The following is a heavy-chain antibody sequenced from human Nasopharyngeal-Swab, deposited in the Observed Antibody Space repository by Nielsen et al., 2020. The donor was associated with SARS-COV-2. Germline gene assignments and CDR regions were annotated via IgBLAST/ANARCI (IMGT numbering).Heavy chain of an antibody. V-gene: IGHV3-33*01. CDR2: IWYDGSNK. CDR3: ARDPKYYYGSGSLTDYYYYYYMDV. J-gene: IGHJ6*03. D-gene: IGHD3-10*01. Sequence: VRQAPGKGLEWVAVIWYDGSNKYYADSVKGRFTISRDNSKNTLYLQMNSLRAEDTAVYYCARDPKYYYGSGSLTDYYYYYYMDVWGQGTTVTVSS.